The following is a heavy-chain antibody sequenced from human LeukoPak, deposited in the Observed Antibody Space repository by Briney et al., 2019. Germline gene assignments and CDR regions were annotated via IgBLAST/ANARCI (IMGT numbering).Heavy chain of an antibody. V-gene: IGHV3-20*04. D-gene: IGHD3-22*01. CDR2: INWNGGST. CDR3: ARVYDTLDY. CDR1: VFILDDYG. Sequence: GGSLRLSCAASVFILDDYGMSLVRQAPGKGLEWVSGINWNGGSTGYADSVKGRFNISRDNAKNSLYLQMNSLRAEDTALYYCARVYDTLDYWGQGTLVTVSS. J-gene: IGHJ4*02.